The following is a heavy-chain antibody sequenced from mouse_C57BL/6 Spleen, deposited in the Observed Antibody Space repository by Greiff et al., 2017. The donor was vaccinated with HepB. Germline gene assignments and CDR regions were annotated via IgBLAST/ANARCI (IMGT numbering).Heavy chain of an antibody. D-gene: IGHD1-1*01. J-gene: IGHJ2*01. CDR3: ARGRVLRD. CDR1: GYTFTSYW. V-gene: IGHV1-69*01. CDR2: IDPSDSYT. Sequence: QVQLQQPGAELVMPGASVKLSCKASGYTFTSYWMHWVKQRPGQGLEWIGEIDPSDSYTNYNQKFKGKSTLTVDKSSSTAYMQLSSLTSEDSAVYYCARGRVLRDWGQGTTLTVSS.